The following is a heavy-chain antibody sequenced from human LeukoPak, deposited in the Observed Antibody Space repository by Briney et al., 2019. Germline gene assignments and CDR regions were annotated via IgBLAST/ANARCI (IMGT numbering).Heavy chain of an antibody. CDR3: AKDRVTVFGVVPDV. CDR1: GFTFSNYS. D-gene: IGHD3-3*01. V-gene: IGHV3-21*04. J-gene: IGHJ6*04. CDR2: IISSTIYV. Sequence: GGSLRLSCAASGFTFSNYSMNWVRQAPGKGLEWVSSIISSTIYVYYADSVKGRFTISRDDAKNSLYLQMNSLRAEDTAVYYCAKDRVTVFGVVPDVWGKGTTVTVSS.